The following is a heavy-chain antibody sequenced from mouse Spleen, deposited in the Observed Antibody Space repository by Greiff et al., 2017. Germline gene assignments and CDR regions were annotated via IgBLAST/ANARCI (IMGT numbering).Heavy chain of an antibody. CDR3: ARYYGSSHWYFDV. CDR2: IDPEDGET. CDR1: GFNIKDYY. V-gene: IGHV14-2*01. D-gene: IGHD1-1*01. J-gene: IGHJ1*01. Sequence: VQLKESGAELVKPGASVKLSCTASGFNIKDYYMHWVKQRTEQGLEWIGRIDPEDGETKYAPKFQGKATITADTSSNTAYLQLSSLTSEDTAVYYCARYYGSSHWYFDVWGAGTTVTVSS.